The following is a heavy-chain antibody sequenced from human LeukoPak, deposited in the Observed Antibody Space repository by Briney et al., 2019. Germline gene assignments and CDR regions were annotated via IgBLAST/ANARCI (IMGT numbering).Heavy chain of an antibody. CDR3: ARDHTATGGAFDI. J-gene: IGHJ3*02. CDR1: GFIFSSYG. Sequence: GGSLRLSCAASGFIFSSYGMNWVRQAPGKGLEWVSGINWNGGSTGYADSVKGRFTISRDNAKNSLYLQMNSLRAEDTALYYCARDHTATGGAFDIWGQGTMVTVSS. V-gene: IGHV3-20*04. CDR2: INWNGGST. D-gene: IGHD2-2*02.